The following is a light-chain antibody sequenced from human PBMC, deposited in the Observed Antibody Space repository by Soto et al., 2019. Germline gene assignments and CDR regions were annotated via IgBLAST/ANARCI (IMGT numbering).Light chain of an antibody. CDR2: DAS. CDR3: QQYDNWPRT. Sequence: EKVMTQSPATLSVSPGERATLSCRASQSVRSNLAWYQQKPGQPPRLLIYDASTRATGIPSRFSGSGSGTEFTLTIRSLKSEAFAVYYCQQYDNWPRTFGKGTKVDIK. J-gene: IGKJ1*01. V-gene: IGKV3-15*01. CDR1: QSVRSN.